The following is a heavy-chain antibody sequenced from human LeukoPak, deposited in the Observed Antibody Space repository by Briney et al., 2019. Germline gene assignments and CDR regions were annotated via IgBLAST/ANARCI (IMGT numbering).Heavy chain of an antibody. CDR1: GGSFSGDY. D-gene: IGHD3-3*01. CDR3: ARWEKGVLRFLEWSMRGYFDY. Sequence: SETLSLTCAVYGGSFSGDYWSWVRQPRGKGLEWIGEINHSGSTNYNPSLKSRVTISVDTSKNQFSLKLSSVTAADTAVYYCARWEKGVLRFLEWSMRGYFDYWGQGTLVTVSS. J-gene: IGHJ4*02. V-gene: IGHV4-34*01. CDR2: INHSGST.